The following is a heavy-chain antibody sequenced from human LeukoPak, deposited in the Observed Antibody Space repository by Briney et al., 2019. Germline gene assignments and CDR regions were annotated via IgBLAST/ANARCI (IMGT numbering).Heavy chain of an antibody. D-gene: IGHD5-18*01. V-gene: IGHV1-18*01. Sequence: ASVKVSCKASGYTVTSYGISWVRQAPGQGLEWMGWISAYNGNTNYAQKLQGRVTMTTDTSTSTAYMELRSLRSDDTAVYYCAREYTAMVTPDAFDIWGQGTMVTVSS. CDR1: GYTVTSYG. CDR2: ISAYNGNT. J-gene: IGHJ3*02. CDR3: AREYTAMVTPDAFDI.